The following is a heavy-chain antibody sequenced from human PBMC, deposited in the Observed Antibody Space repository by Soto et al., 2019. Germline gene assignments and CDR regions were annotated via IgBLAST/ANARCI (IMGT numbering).Heavy chain of an antibody. J-gene: IGHJ4*02. Sequence: QVQLQESGPGLVKPSGTLSLTCVVSGGSLSGSNWWTWVRQPPGKGLEWIGEIYHRGNTNYNPSLKSRVTISLDKSNNQFSLGLSSVTAADTAVYYCARSYYYGSGSELDSWGQGTLVTVSS. D-gene: IGHD3-10*01. CDR2: IYHRGNT. V-gene: IGHV4-4*02. CDR3: ARSYYYGSGSELDS. CDR1: GGSLSGSNW.